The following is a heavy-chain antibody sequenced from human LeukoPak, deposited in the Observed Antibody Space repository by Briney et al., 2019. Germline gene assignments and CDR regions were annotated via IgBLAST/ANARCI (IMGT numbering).Heavy chain of an antibody. D-gene: IGHD5-18*01. CDR3: ATVPDRGYSYGHGYFDP. CDR2: INPNSGGT. Sequence: GASVKVSCKASGYTFTGYYMHWVRQAPGQGLEWMGWINPNSGGTNYAQKFQGRVTMTRDTSISTAYMELTRLASDDTALYYCATVPDRGYSYGHGYFDPWGQGTLVTVSS. CDR1: GYTFTGYY. J-gene: IGHJ5*02. V-gene: IGHV1-2*02.